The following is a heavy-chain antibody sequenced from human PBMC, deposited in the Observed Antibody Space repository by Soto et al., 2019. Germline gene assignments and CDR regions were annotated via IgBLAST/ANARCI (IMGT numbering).Heavy chain of an antibody. CDR2: INSDGSIT. J-gene: IGHJ5*02. Sequence: EVQLEESGGDLVQPGGSLRLSCAASGFTFSTYWMHWVRQAPGKGLVWISRINSDGSITTYADSVKGRFTISRDNYKNTLYLQMNSLRAGATAVYYCARVATGRYTWRESWAQGTLVTVSS. V-gene: IGHV3-74*03. CDR1: GFTFSTYW. CDR3: ARVATGRYTWRES. D-gene: IGHD1-26*01.